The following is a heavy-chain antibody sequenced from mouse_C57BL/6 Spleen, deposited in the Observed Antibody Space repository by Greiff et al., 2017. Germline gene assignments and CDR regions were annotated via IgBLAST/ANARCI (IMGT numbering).Heavy chain of an antibody. CDR2: ISYSGST. D-gene: IGHD2-3*01. J-gene: IGHJ3*01. V-gene: IGHV3-1*01. CDR3: AREGGYYGFAY. CDR1: GYSITSGYD. Sequence: DVKLQESGPGMVKPSQSLSLTCTVTGYSITSGYDWHWIRHFPGNKLEWMGYISYSGSTNYNPSLKSRISITHDTSKNHFFLKLNSVTTEDTATYYCAREGGYYGFAYWGQGTLVTVSA.